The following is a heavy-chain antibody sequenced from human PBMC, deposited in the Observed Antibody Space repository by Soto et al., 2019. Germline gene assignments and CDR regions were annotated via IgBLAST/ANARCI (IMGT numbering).Heavy chain of an antibody. CDR3: AKDHHRVYYYYYGMDV. J-gene: IGHJ6*02. V-gene: IGHV3-30*18. CDR1: GFTFNSYG. Sequence: GGSLRLSCAASGFTFNSYGMHWVHQAPGKGLEWVAVISYDGSNKYYADSVKGRFTISRDNSKNTLYLQMNSLRAEDTAVYYCAKDHHRVYYYYYGMDVWGQGTTVTVSS. CDR2: ISYDGSNK.